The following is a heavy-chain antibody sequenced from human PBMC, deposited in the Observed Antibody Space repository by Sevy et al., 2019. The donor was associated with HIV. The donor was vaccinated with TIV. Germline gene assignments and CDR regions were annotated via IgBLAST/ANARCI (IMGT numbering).Heavy chain of an antibody. D-gene: IGHD2-2*02. V-gene: IGHV3-9*01. CDR1: GFTFDDYA. Sequence: GGSLRLSCAASGFTFDDYAMHWVRQAPGKGLEWVSVLSWNSGSIGYADSVKGRFTISRDNAKNSLYLQMNSLRAEDTALYYCAKDASRYCSSASCYTPWDYWGQGTLVTVSS. CDR3: AKDASRYCSSASCYTPWDY. CDR2: LSWNSGSI. J-gene: IGHJ4*02.